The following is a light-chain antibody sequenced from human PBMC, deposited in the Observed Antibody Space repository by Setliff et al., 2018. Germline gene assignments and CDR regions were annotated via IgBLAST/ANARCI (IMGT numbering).Light chain of an antibody. Sequence: QSALAQPASVSGSLGQSITISCTGTSSDVGSYNLVSWYQQHPGKAPKVMIYDVSKRPSGVSNRFSGSKSGNTASLTISGLQAEDEADYHCCSYAGSSTLNYVFGTGT. CDR2: DVS. CDR1: SSDVGSYNL. V-gene: IGLV2-23*02. CDR3: CSYAGSSTLNYV. J-gene: IGLJ1*01.